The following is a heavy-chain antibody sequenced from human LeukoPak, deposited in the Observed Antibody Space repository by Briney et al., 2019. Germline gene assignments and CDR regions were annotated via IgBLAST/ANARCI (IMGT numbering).Heavy chain of an antibody. V-gene: IGHV4-59*01. D-gene: IGHD5-24*01. CDR2: IFYSGTT. CDR1: GGSISTYY. Sequence: PSETLSLTCTISGGSISTYYWSWIRQPPRKGLEWIGYIFYSGTTYYNPSVNSRVTITMDTSKNQFFLKLRSLTAADTAVYFCAIKRRDAQKGDVFDIWGPGTMVTVSS. CDR3: AIKRRDAQKGDVFDI. J-gene: IGHJ3*02.